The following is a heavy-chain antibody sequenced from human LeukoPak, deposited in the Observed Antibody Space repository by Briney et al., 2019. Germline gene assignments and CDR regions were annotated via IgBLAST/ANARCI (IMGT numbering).Heavy chain of an antibody. CDR2: MGGSDADR. J-gene: IGHJ5*02. V-gene: IGHV3-23*01. D-gene: IGHD1-26*01. CDR1: GFTFSSYA. Sequence: GGSLRLSCAASGFTFSSYAMSWVRQTPGMGLEWVASMGGSDADRYYADSVKGRFTISRDNSKSTVSLQLSSLRAEDTAVYYCAKDGVSFNKRWDWFDPWGQGTLVTVSS. CDR3: AKDGVSFNKRWDWFDP.